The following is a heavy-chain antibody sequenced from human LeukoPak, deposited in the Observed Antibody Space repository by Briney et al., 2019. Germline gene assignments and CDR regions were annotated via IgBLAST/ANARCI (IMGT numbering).Heavy chain of an antibody. J-gene: IGHJ4*02. CDR3: ARGKAGYSSGCSY. D-gene: IGHD6-19*01. CDR1: GGSFSGYY. CDR2: INHSGST. Sequence: SETLSLTCAVYGGSFSGYYWSWIRQPPGKGLEWIGEINHSGSTNYNPSLNTRVNTSVATSQNKFSLKLSSVTAADTAVYYCARGKAGYSSGCSYWGQGTLVTVSS. V-gene: IGHV4-34*01.